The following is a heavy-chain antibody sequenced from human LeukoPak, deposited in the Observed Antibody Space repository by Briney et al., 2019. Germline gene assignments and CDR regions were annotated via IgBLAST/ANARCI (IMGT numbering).Heavy chain of an antibody. CDR1: GGSVSNYY. D-gene: IGHD6-6*01. CDR3: ARHFAYSSSSYFDY. J-gene: IGHJ4*02. CDR2: VYYTGST. Sequence: PSETLSLTCSVSGGSVSNYYWSWIRQPPGKGLEWIGYVYYTGSTNHNPSLKSRVTMFEDKSKNQFSLRLYSVTVADTAVYYCARHFAYSSSSYFDYWGQGSLVTVSS. V-gene: IGHV4-59*08.